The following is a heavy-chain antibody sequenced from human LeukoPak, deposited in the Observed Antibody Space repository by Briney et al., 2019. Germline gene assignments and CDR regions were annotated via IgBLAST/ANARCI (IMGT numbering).Heavy chain of an antibody. CDR3: ARDETYDYESNGYLDF. CDR2: IRHDGSET. V-gene: IGHV3-7*01. Sequence: GGSLRLSCAASGLPFSSYWVSWVRQAPGKGLEWVANIRHDGSETYYVDSLRGRFTISRDYAKNLVYLQMSSLRAEDTAIYYCARDETYDYESNGYLDFWGQGTVVTVSS. J-gene: IGHJ4*02. CDR1: GLPFSSYW. D-gene: IGHD3-22*01.